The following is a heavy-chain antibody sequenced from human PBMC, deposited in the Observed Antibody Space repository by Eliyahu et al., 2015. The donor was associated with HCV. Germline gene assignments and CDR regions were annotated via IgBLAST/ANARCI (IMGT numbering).Heavy chain of an antibody. CDR1: XYTFTSYG. V-gene: IGHV1-18*01. Sequence: QVQLVQSGAEVKKPGASVKVSCKXSXYTFTSYGXSWVRQAPGQGLEWMGWISAYNGNTNYAXKLQGRVTMTTDTSTSTAYMELRSLRSDDTAVYYXARSGGNYYYYGMDVWGQGTTVTVSS. CDR3: ARSGGNYYYYGMDV. CDR2: ISAYNGNT. D-gene: IGHD3-16*01. J-gene: IGHJ6*02.